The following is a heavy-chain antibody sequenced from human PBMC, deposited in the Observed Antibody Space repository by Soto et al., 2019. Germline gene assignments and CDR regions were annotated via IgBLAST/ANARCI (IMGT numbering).Heavy chain of an antibody. CDR3: VSPEGYYDSSGYTLDF. J-gene: IGHJ4*02. Sequence: PSETLSLTCTVSGGSMISYYWGWIRQPPGKGLEWIGSMFYIGNTYYNPSLKSRVTLSIDTSKNQFSLKLNSVTAADTAVYYCVSPEGYYDSSGYTLDFWGQGTLVTVSS. D-gene: IGHD3-22*01. CDR2: MFYIGNT. CDR1: GGSMISYY. V-gene: IGHV4-39*01.